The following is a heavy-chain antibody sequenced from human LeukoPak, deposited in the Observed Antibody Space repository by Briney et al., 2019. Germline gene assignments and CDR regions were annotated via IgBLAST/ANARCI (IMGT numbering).Heavy chain of an antibody. CDR1: GFTFSTYS. V-gene: IGHV3-21*01. D-gene: IGHD2-15*01. Sequence: PGGSLRLSCGASGFTFSTYSMNWVRQAPGKGLEWVSSVSSRSSYIYYADSVKGRFTISRDNAKNSLFLQMNSLRAEDTAVYYCARAVVVVSAKADYFDYWGQGTLVTVS. CDR2: VSSRSSYI. J-gene: IGHJ4*02. CDR3: ARAVVVVSAKADYFDY.